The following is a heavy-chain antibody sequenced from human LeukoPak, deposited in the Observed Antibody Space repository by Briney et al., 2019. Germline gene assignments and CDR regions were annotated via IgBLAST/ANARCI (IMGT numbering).Heavy chain of an antibody. CDR3: ARGVGAAAGTNFDY. D-gene: IGHD6-13*01. Sequence: SETLSLTCAVYGGSFSGYYWSWIRQPPGKGLEWIGEINHSGSTNYNPSLKSRVTISVDTSKNQFSLKLSSVTAADTAAYYCARGVGAAAGTNFDYWGQGTLVTVSS. CDR2: INHSGST. V-gene: IGHV4-34*01. CDR1: GGSFSGYY. J-gene: IGHJ4*02.